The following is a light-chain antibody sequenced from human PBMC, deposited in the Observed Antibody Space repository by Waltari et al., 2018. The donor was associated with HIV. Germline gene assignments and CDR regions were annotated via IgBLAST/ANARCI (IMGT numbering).Light chain of an antibody. CDR3: QQYDTWPPKT. V-gene: IGKV3-15*01. Sequence: EIVMTQSPATLSVSPGERATLSCRASQNIGTNLAWYQQKPGQAPRLLIYGASTRATGIPARFSGSGAGTEFTLAISSLQAEDFAVYYCQQYDTWPPKTFGKGTKVEIK. CDR1: QNIGTN. J-gene: IGKJ1*01. CDR2: GAS.